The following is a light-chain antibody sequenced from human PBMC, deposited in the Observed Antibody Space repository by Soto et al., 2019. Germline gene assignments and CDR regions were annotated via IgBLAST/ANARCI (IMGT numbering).Light chain of an antibody. CDR1: SSDVGGYNY. CDR3: CSYAARSTSVV. CDR2: DVS. Sequence: QSVLTQPRSVSGSPGQSVTISCTGTSSDVGGYNYVSWYQQYPGKAPKLMIYDVSERPSGVPDRFSGSKSGNTASLTISGLQAEDEADYYCCSYAARSTSVVFGGGTKLTVL. J-gene: IGLJ2*01. V-gene: IGLV2-11*01.